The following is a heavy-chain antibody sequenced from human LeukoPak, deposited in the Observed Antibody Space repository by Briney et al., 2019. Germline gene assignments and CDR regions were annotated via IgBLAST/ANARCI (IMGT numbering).Heavy chain of an antibody. J-gene: IGHJ4*02. CDR3: ARENAAWVRNFDY. V-gene: IGHV3-72*01. CDR2: TRDKGNSYST. CDR1: GFTFSDHY. D-gene: IGHD2-15*01. Sequence: GGSLRLSCATSGFTFSDHYMDWVRQAPGKGLEWVGRTRDKGNSYSTEYAASVKGRFTMSRDESNNSMYLQMKGLKTEDTAVYYCARENAAWVRNFDYWGQGTLVTVSS.